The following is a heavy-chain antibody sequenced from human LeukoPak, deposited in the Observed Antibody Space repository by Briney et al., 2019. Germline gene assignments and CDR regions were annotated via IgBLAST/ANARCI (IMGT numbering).Heavy chain of an antibody. Sequence: PSETLSLTCTVSGGSISSSSYYWGWIRQPPGKGLEWIGSIYYSGSTYYNPSLKSRVTISVDTSKNQFSLKLSSVTAADTAVYYCARSATSHISSSWYLAVAGPPTNWFDPWGQGTLVTVSS. V-gene: IGHV4-39*01. J-gene: IGHJ5*02. CDR2: IYYSGST. CDR1: GGSISSSSYY. CDR3: ARSATSHISSSWYLAVAGPPTNWFDP. D-gene: IGHD6-13*01.